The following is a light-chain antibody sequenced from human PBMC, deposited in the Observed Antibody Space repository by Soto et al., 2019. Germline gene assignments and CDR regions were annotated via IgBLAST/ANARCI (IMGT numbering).Light chain of an antibody. CDR1: QSISSN. V-gene: IGKV3-20*01. CDR3: QQYGRPPRAT. J-gene: IGKJ5*01. CDR2: EAS. Sequence: GERATLSCRASQSISSNLAWYQQKPGQAPRLLIYEASSRATGIPDRFSGGGSGTDFTLSISKVEPEDFAVYYCQQYGRPPRATFGQGTRLEIK.